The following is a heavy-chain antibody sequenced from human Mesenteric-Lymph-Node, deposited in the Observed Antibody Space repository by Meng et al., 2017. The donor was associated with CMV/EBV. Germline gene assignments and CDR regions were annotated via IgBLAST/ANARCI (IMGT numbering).Heavy chain of an antibody. J-gene: IGHJ4*02. CDR2: INHSGST. V-gene: IGHV4-34*01. CDR1: GGSSSGYY. CDR3: ARGSSYDILTGYFDY. D-gene: IGHD3-9*01. Sequence: QVQVHQGGAALFKPSETRAGSCAVYGGSSSGYYWNWIRQSPEKGLEWIGEINHSGSTTYNPSFTSRIIISVDTSTNQISLNMSSVTAADTAVYYCARGSSYDILTGYFDYWGQGALVTVSS.